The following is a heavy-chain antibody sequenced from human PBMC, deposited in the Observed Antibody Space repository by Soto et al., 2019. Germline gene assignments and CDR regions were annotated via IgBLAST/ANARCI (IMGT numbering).Heavy chain of an antibody. CDR3: ARGQRFSDWFDP. CDR2: IYSSGST. V-gene: IGHV4-4*07. CDR1: GGAISTYY. Sequence: QVHLQESGPGLVKPSETLSLTCTVSGGAISTYYWTWIRQPAGKGLEWIGRIYSSGSTKYNPSLPSRVTMSLDTSNTHFALRLPSATAADTAVYYCARGQRFSDWFDPWGQGTLVTVSS. J-gene: IGHJ5*02. D-gene: IGHD3-3*01.